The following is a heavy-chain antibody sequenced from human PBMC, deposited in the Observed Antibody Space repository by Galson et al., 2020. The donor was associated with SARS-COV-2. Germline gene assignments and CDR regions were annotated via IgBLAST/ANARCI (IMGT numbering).Heavy chain of an antibody. J-gene: IGHJ4*02. CDR3: AREWGDINSSVFDY. D-gene: IGHD2-21*01. Sequence: ASVKVSCKASGYTFISFYIHWVRQAPGQGLEWMGVINPSGDITSYAQKLRGRVTVTRDMSTQTVYMELSSLTSEDTAVYYCAREWGDINSSVFDYWGQGTQVTVSS. CDR1: GYTFISFY. CDR2: INPSGDIT. V-gene: IGHV1-46*04.